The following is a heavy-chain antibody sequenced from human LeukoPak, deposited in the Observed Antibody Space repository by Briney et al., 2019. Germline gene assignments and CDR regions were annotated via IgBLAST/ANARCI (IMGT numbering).Heavy chain of an antibody. D-gene: IGHD6-13*01. V-gene: IGHV4-39*07. CDR1: GVSISTSRYY. J-gene: IGHJ4*02. CDR3: ARGRPSRTQTRIAAAGGFDY. Sequence: SETLSLTCTVSGVSISTSRYYWGWIRQPPGKGLEWIGNIYYTGPTYYNASLESRVTISVDTSKNQFSLKLSSVTAADTAVYYCARGRPSRTQTRIAAAGGFDYWGQGTLVTVSS. CDR2: IYYTGPT.